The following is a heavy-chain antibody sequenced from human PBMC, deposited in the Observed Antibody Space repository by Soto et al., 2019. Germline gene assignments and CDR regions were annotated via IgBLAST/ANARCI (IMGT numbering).Heavy chain of an antibody. J-gene: IGHJ4*02. CDR2: IYSAGNT. CDR3: ARGHPVDHSSGWPYYFGY. D-gene: IGHD6-19*01. Sequence: WGSLRLSCAASGSIVTGIYMSCVSQAPGKGLEWVSVIYSAGNTFYADSVKGRFTISRDNSKNTLYLQMDSLRAEDAAVYYCARGHPVDHSSGWPYYFGYWGQGTLVTVCS. V-gene: IGHV3-66*01. CDR1: GSIVTGIY.